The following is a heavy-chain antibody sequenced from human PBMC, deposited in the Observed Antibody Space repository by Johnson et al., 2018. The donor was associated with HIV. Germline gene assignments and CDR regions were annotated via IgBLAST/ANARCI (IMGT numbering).Heavy chain of an antibody. D-gene: IGHD3-22*01. V-gene: IGHV3-74*01. J-gene: IGHJ3*02. CDR3: ARGRYYYDSSGSDAFDI. Sequence: VQLVESGGDLVQPGGSLRLSCVGSGFTFSTNWMHWVRQAPGKGLVWVSRINSDGSSTSYAESVKGRFTISRDNAKNTLYLQMDSLGAEDTAVYYCARGRYYYDSSGSDAFDIWGQGTMVTVSS. CDR1: GFTFSTNW. CDR2: INSDGSST.